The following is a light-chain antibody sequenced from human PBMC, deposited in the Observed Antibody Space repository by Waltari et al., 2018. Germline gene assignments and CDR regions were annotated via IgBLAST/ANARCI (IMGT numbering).Light chain of an antibody. CDR1: QSGLYSSNNKNY. J-gene: IGKJ3*01. CDR2: CAS. CDR3: QQYYNSPPT. V-gene: IGKV4-1*01. Sequence: DIVLTQPPHCLHVYEGETPALHCKSSQSGLYSSNNKNYLAWYQQKPGQPPRLLISCASTRGTGVPDRFSGSGSGTDFTLTISSLQSEDVAVYYCQQYYNSPPTFGPGTKVDIK.